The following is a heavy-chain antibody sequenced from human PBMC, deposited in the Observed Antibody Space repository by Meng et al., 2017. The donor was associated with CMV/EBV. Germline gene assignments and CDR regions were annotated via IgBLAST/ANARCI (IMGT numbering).Heavy chain of an antibody. Sequence: QITLDESRPTRVKPTTALTLTCTFSGFSLSTSGVGVGWIRQPPGKALEWLALIYWDDDKRYSPSLKSRLTITKDTSKNQVVLTMTNMDPVDTATYYCAHRLHGSGSYYPYYFDYWGQGTLVTVSS. D-gene: IGHD3-10*01. CDR2: IYWDDDK. V-gene: IGHV2-5*02. CDR3: AHRLHGSGSYYPYYFDY. J-gene: IGHJ4*02. CDR1: GFSLSTSGVG.